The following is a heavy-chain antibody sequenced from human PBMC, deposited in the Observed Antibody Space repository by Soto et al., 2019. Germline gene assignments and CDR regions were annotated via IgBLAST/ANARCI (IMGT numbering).Heavy chain of an antibody. D-gene: IGHD1-26*01. CDR2: IIPILGIA. J-gene: IGHJ4*02. Sequence: ASVKVSCKASGGTFSSYTISWVRQAPGQGLEWMGRIIPILGIANYAQKFQGRVTITADKSTSTAYMELSSLRSEDTAVYYCARDRVGATGYFDYWGQGTLVTVSS. V-gene: IGHV1-69*04. CDR1: GGTFSSYT. CDR3: ARDRVGATGYFDY.